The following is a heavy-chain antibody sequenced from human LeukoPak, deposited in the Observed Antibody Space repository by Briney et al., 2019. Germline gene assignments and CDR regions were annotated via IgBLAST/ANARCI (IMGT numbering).Heavy chain of an antibody. Sequence: PSETLSLTCTVSGGSISSYYWSWIRQPPGKGLEWIGYIYYSGSTNYNPSLKSRVTISVDTSKNQFSLKLSSVTAADTAVYYCARRTYGEFDYWGQGTLVTVSS. CDR1: GGSISSYY. CDR2: IYYSGST. D-gene: IGHD4-17*01. CDR3: ARRTYGEFDY. J-gene: IGHJ4*02. V-gene: IGHV4-59*01.